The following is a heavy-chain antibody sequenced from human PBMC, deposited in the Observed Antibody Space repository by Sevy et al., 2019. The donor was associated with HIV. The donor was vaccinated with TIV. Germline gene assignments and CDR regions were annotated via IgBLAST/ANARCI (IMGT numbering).Heavy chain of an antibody. Sequence: ASVKVSCKASGYTFTRYGITWVRQAPGQGLQWMGWSSAYNGTTNYAQKLQGRVTMTTDTSTRTAYMELRRLRSDDTAVYYCARDRNNYDSSGYPKGFDVWGQGTTVTVSS. D-gene: IGHD3-22*01. CDR3: ARDRNNYDSSGYPKGFDV. V-gene: IGHV1-18*01. J-gene: IGHJ6*02. CDR2: SSAYNGTT. CDR1: GYTFTRYG.